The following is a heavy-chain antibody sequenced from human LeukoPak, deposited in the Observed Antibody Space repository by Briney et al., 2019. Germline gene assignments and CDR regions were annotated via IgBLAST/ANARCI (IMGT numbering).Heavy chain of an antibody. V-gene: IGHV3-7*01. J-gene: IGHJ4*02. Sequence: GGSLRLSCAASGFTFGNYWMSWVRQAPGGGLQWVASMKGNGSHIYYVDSVKGRFIISRDNARNSLYLQMSSLRVEDTAIYYCARLFGGVTTYDYWGQGAQVTVSS. CDR1: GFTFGNYW. CDR3: ARLFGGVTTYDY. D-gene: IGHD2-8*02. CDR2: MKGNGSHI.